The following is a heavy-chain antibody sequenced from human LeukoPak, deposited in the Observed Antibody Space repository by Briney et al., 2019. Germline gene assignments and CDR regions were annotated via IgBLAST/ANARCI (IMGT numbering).Heavy chain of an antibody. CDR3: ARGGGYSSSWPFYYYYYMDV. CDR1: GGSFSGYY. V-gene: IGHV4-34*01. J-gene: IGHJ6*03. D-gene: IGHD6-13*01. Sequence: SETLSLTCAVYGGSFSGYYWSWIRQPPGKGLEWIGEINHSGSTNYNPSLKSRVTISVDTSKNQFSLKLSSVTAADTAVYYCARGGGYSSSWPFYYYYYMDVWGKGTTVTVSS. CDR2: INHSGST.